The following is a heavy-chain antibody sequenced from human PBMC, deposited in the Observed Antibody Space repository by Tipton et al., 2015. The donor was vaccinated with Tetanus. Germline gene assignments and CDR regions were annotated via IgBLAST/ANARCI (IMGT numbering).Heavy chain of an antibody. CDR3: VRANYEFPKKGPFDY. CDR2: ISYSGRT. Sequence: TLSLTCIVSGGSMSGSGHYGAWVRQSPGKGLEWIGSISYSGRTYYSPSLKSRVTMSVDTSKKDFSVRLGSVTAADTAVYYCVRANYEFPKKGPFDYWGPGSLVIVSS. CDR1: GGSMSGSGHY. J-gene: IGHJ4*02. D-gene: IGHD1-7*01. V-gene: IGHV4-39*02.